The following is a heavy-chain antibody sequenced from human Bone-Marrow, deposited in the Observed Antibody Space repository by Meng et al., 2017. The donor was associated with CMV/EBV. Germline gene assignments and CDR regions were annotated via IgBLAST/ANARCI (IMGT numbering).Heavy chain of an antibody. CDR2: ISSSSSYI. D-gene: IGHD1-26*01. Sequence: GESLKISCAASGFTFSSYSMNWVRQAPGKGLEWVSSISSSSSYIYYADSVKGRFTISRDNAKNSLYLQMNSLRAEDTAVYYCAKSSSGSYYAGAGDYWGQGTLVTVSS. CDR1: GFTFSSYS. CDR3: AKSSSGSYYAGAGDY. V-gene: IGHV3-21*01. J-gene: IGHJ4*02.